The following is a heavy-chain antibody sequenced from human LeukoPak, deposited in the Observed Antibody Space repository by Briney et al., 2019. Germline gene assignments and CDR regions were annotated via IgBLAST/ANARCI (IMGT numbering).Heavy chain of an antibody. J-gene: IGHJ6*03. CDR2: ISAYNGNT. CDR1: GYTFTSYG. V-gene: IGHV1-18*01. CDR3: ARDGYSYGSSYYYYMDV. Sequence: ASVKVSCKASGYTFTSYGISRVRQAPGQGLEWMGWISAYNGNTNYAQKLQGRVTMTTDTSTSTAYMELRSLRSDDTAVYYRARDGYSYGSSYYYYMDVWGKGTTVTVSS. D-gene: IGHD5-18*01.